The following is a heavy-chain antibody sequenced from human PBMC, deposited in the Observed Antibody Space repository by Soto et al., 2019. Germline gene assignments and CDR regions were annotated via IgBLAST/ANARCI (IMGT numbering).Heavy chain of an antibody. CDR2: ISTTSFTI. CDR1: GFSFSTYD. Sequence: ESVVLSCVASGFSFSTYDMDWVRQAAGKAPEWIAHISTTSFTIYYADSVKGRFTISRDNVRSSLYLEMKSLRDEDTAVYYCARDRCFDGSCYSASDFWGQGIQVTVSS. J-gene: IGHJ4*02. D-gene: IGHD2-15*01. CDR3: ARDRCFDGSCYSASDF. V-gene: IGHV3-48*02.